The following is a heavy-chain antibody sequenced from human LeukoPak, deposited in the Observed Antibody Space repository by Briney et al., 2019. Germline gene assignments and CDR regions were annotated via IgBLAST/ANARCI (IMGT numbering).Heavy chain of an antibody. CDR3: ARDLCSSTSCYDQDAFDI. Sequence: PSETLSLTCTVSGGSISSYYWSWIRQPAGKGLEWIGRIYTSGSTNYSPSLKSRVTMSVDTSKNQFSLKLSSVTAADTAVYYCARDLCSSTSCYDQDAFDIWGQGTMVTVSS. V-gene: IGHV4-4*07. J-gene: IGHJ3*02. CDR2: IYTSGST. CDR1: GGSISSYY. D-gene: IGHD2-2*01.